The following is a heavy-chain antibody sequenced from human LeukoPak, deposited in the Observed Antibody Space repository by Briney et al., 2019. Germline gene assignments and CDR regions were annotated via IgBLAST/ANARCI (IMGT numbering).Heavy chain of an antibody. V-gene: IGHV1-69*13. D-gene: IGHD3-22*01. CDR1: GGTFSSYA. CDR3: ARGDNYYDSSGYYLY. CDR2: IIPIFGTA. Sequence: GASVKVSCKASGGTFSSYAISWVRQAPGQGLEWMGGIIPIFGTANYAQKFQGRVTITADESTSTAYMELSSLRSEDTAVYYCARGDNYYDSSGYYLYWGQGTLVTVSS. J-gene: IGHJ4*02.